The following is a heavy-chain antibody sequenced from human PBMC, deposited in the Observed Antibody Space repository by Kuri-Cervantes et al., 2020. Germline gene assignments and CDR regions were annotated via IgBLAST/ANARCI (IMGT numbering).Heavy chain of an antibody. Sequence: ASVKVSCKASGYTFTSYDINWVRQATGQGLEWMGWMNPNSGNTGYAQKLQGRVTMTRNTSISTAYMELSSLRSEDTAVYYCAQTSIHYYDSSGDDAFDIWGQGTMVTVSS. V-gene: IGHV1-8*02. CDR1: GYTFTSYD. CDR3: AQTSIHYYDSSGDDAFDI. CDR2: MNPNSGNT. J-gene: IGHJ3*02. D-gene: IGHD3-22*01.